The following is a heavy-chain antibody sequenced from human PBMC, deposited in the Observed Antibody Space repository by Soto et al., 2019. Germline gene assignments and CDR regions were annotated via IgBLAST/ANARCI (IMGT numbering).Heavy chain of an antibody. V-gene: IGHV1-69*12. Sequence: QVQLVQSGAEVKKPGSSVKVSCQASGGPFSSYSISWVRQAPGQGLEWMGGIIPIFGTANDAQKFQGRVTITADESTSTAYMELSSLRSEDTAVYYCATQGLPNDYYYGMDDCGQGTTVTVSS. J-gene: IGHJ6*02. CDR2: IIPIFGTA. CDR3: ATQGLPNDYYYGMDD. CDR1: GGPFSSYS. D-gene: IGHD5-18*01.